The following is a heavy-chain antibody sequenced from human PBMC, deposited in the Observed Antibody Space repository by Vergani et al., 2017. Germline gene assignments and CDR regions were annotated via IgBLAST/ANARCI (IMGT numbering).Heavy chain of an antibody. CDR3: ARHLYSGGSYGLDL. Sequence: QVQLVEAGGGLVKPGGSLRLSCAATGFTFSDYYMSWIRQAPGKGLEWVSYTSYSGRTTYYADSVKGRFTISRDNAKNSVYLQMSSLRAEDTAVYYCARHLYSGGSYGLDLWGQGALVTVSS. D-gene: IGHD1-26*01. CDR1: GFTFSDYY. J-gene: IGHJ5*02. V-gene: IGHV3-11*04. CDR2: TSYSGRTT.